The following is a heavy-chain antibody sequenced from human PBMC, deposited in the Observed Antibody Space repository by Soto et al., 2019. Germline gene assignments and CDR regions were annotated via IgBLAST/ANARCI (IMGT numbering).Heavy chain of an antibody. CDR2: IISSSSYI. CDR1: GFTFSSYS. Sequence: AGSLRLSCAASGFTFSSYSMNWVRQAPGKGLEWVSSIISSSSYIYYADSVKGRFTISRDNAKNSLYLQMNSLRAEDTAVYYCARDSYDDSSGPFDYWGQGTLVTVSS. J-gene: IGHJ4*02. D-gene: IGHD3-22*01. V-gene: IGHV3-21*01. CDR3: ARDSYDDSSGPFDY.